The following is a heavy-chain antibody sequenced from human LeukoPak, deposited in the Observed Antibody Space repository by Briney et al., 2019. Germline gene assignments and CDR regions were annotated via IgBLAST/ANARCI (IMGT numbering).Heavy chain of an antibody. CDR3: ARDPIGWQQLSYFDY. CDR1: GGTFSSYA. Sequence: ASVKVSCKDSGGTFSSYAISWVRQAPGQGLEWMGGIIPIFGTANYAQKFQGRVTITADESTSTAYMELSSLRSEDTAVYYCARDPIGWQQLSYFDYWGQGTLVTVSS. CDR2: IIPIFGTA. D-gene: IGHD6-13*01. V-gene: IGHV1-69*13. J-gene: IGHJ4*02.